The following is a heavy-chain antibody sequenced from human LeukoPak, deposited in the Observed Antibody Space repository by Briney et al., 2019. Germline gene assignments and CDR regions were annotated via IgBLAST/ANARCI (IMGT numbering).Heavy chain of an antibody. J-gene: IGHJ6*03. CDR2: INHSGST. D-gene: IGHD6-13*01. CDR3: ARRIAAGADYYYMDV. Sequence: PSETLSLTCAVYGGSFSGYYWSWIRHPPGKGLEWIGEINHSGSTNYNPSLKSRVTISVDTSKNQFSLTLSSVTAADTAVYYCARRIAAGADYYYMDVWGKGTTVTVSS. CDR1: GGSFSGYY. V-gene: IGHV4-34*01.